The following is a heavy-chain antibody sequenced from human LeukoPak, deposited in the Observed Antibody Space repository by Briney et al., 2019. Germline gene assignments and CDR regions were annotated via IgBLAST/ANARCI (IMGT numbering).Heavy chain of an antibody. Sequence: SETLSLTCSVSGVSMNSYYWTWLRQPAGKGLEWVWRVYTSGYTKYNPSLQSRVTMSVATSKKQLSLMLTSLTAADTAVYYCARETLVGPTNYFDYWGQGALVTVSS. D-gene: IGHD1-26*01. CDR1: GVSMNSYY. CDR2: VYTSGYT. V-gene: IGHV4-4*07. CDR3: ARETLVGPTNYFDY. J-gene: IGHJ4*02.